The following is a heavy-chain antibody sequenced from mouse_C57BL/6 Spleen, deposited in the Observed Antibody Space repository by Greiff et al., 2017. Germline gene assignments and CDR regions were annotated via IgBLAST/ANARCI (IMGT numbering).Heavy chain of an antibody. J-gene: IGHJ1*03. Sequence: EVKLMESEGGLVQPGSSMKLSCTASGFTFSDYYMAWVRQVPEKGLEWVANINYDGSSTYYLDSLKSRFIISRDNAKNILYLQMSSLKSEDTATYYCARDGSNYGYFDVRGTGTTVTVSS. CDR3: ARDGSNYGYFDV. D-gene: IGHD2-5*01. CDR1: GFTFSDYY. CDR2: INYDGSST. V-gene: IGHV5-16*01.